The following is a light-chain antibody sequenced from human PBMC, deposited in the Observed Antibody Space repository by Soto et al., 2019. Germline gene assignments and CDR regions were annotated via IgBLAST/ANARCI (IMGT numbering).Light chain of an antibody. Sequence: EIVLTQSPATLSLSPGERATLSCRASQSVSGYLAWYQQKLGQAPRLLIYGASTRATGIPARFSGSGSGTDFTLTISSLEPEDVAVYYCQQRSNWPLTFGGGTKVEIK. CDR2: GAS. CDR3: QQRSNWPLT. V-gene: IGKV3-11*01. CDR1: QSVSGY. J-gene: IGKJ4*01.